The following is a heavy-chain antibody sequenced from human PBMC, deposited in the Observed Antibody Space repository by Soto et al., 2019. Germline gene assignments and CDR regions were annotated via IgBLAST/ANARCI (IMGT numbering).Heavy chain of an antibody. Sequence: EVRLLESGGALVQPGGSLRLACEPSGFTFSSFAMTWVRQAPGKGLEWVSAITASGADTHYVDSVKGRFTISRDNSKNMLYLQMNSLRAEDTAKYYCARVAGGRVVVVDHWGQGTLVTVSS. J-gene: IGHJ4*02. CDR2: ITASGADT. CDR1: GFTFSSFA. CDR3: ARVAGGRVVVVDH. V-gene: IGHV3-23*01. D-gene: IGHD2-15*01.